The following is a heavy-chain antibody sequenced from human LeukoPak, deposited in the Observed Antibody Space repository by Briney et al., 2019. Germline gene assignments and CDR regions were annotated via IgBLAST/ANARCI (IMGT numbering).Heavy chain of an antibody. V-gene: IGHV3-30*18. CDR1: GFTFCTYA. Sequence: PGRSLRLSCAASGFTFCTYAMHWVRPAPGKGLEWGAVISNDGSNKYYTDSVKGRFTISRDNSKNTLYLQMNTLRAEDTAVYYCAKDVSWNWFDPWGQGTLVTVSS. CDR2: ISNDGSNK. D-gene: IGHD5/OR15-5a*01. CDR3: AKDVSWNWFDP. J-gene: IGHJ5*02.